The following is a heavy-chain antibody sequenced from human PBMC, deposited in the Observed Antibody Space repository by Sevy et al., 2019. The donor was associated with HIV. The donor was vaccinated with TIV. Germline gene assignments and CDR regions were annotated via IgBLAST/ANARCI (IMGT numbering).Heavy chain of an antibody. V-gene: IGHV3-23*01. D-gene: IGHD6-19*01. J-gene: IGHJ4*02. CDR3: AKEWTLLSDWYGEFDY. Sequence: GESLKISCAASGFTFTNYGMHWVRQAPGKGLEWVSGISNSGANTYYADSVRGRFTVSRDNSKNTVYLQLNSLRAEDTATYYCAKEWTLLSDWYGEFDYWGQGTLVTVSS. CDR1: GFTFTNYG. CDR2: ISNSGANT.